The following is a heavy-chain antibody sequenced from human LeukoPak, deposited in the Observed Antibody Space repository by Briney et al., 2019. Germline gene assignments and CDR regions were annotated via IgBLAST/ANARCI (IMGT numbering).Heavy chain of an antibody. V-gene: IGHV3-48*03. J-gene: IGHJ6*04. D-gene: IGHD3-10*02. CDR1: GFTFSSYE. CDR2: ISSSGNTI. Sequence: GGSLILSCAASGFTFSSYEMTWVRQAPGKGLEWVSYISSSGNTIYYADSVRGRFPISRDNAKHSLYLQMNSLRAEDTAVYYCAELGITMIGGVWGKGTTVTISS. CDR3: AELGITMIGGV.